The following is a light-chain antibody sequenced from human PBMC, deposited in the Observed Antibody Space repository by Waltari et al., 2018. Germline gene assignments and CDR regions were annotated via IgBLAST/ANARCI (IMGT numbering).Light chain of an antibody. CDR1: ILGNKY. Sequence: SYELTQPPSVSVSPGQTASITCSGDILGNKYASWYHQKPGQSPLLVIYQDTNRPSGTTGRFSGSKSGNAATLTISGTQAMDEADYYCQALGTGAWVFGGGTKLTVL. J-gene: IGLJ3*02. CDR2: QDT. CDR3: QALGTGAWV. V-gene: IGLV3-1*01.